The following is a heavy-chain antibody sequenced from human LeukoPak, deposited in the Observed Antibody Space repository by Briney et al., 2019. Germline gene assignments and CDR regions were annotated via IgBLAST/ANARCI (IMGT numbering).Heavy chain of an antibody. CDR1: GYIFTSYI. CDR2: INTNTGNP. CDR3: ARTYSSSSGQSYYYYMDV. V-gene: IGHV7-4-1*02. J-gene: IGHJ6*03. D-gene: IGHD6-6*01. Sequence: ASVKVSCKASGYIFTSYIMNWVRQAPGQGLEWMGWINTNTGNPTYAQGFTGRFVFSLDTSVSTAYLQINSLKAEDTAVYYCARTYSSSSGQSYYYYMDVWGKGTTVTVSS.